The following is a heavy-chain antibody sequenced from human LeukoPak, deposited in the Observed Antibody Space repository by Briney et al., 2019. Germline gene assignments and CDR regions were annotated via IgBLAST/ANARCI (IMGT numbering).Heavy chain of an antibody. Sequence: SETLSLTCTVSGGSISSYYWSWIRQPRGKGLEWIGYIYYSGSTNYNPSLKSRVTISVDTSKNQFSLKLSSVTAADTAVYYCARVASSGWDYYFDYWGQGTLVTVSS. CDR2: IYYSGST. V-gene: IGHV4-59*01. CDR1: GGSISSYY. J-gene: IGHJ4*02. CDR3: ARVASSGWDYYFDY. D-gene: IGHD6-19*01.